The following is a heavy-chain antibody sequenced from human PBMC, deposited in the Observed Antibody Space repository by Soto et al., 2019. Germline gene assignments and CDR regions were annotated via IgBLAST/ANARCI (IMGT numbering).Heavy chain of an antibody. D-gene: IGHD6-19*01. CDR2: INPNSGGT. Sequence: ASVKVSCKASGYTFTGYYMHWVRQAPGQGLEWMGWINPNSGGTNYAQKFQGWVTISVDTSKNQFSLKLSSVTAADTAVYYCARYSSGWYYFDYWGQGTLVTVSS. CDR3: ARYSSGWYYFDY. V-gene: IGHV1-2*04. CDR1: GYTFTGYY. J-gene: IGHJ4*02.